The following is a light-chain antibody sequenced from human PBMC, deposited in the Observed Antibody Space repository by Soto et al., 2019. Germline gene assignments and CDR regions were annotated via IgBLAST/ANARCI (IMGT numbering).Light chain of an antibody. CDR3: QQYGSSST. CDR1: QSVRNSY. Sequence: DIVLIQSPGTLSLSPGERATLSLRASQSVRNSYLAWYQQKPGQAPRLLIYGASSRATGIPDRFSGSGSGTDFTLTISRLEPEDFAVYYCQQYGSSSTFGQGTKVDIK. CDR2: GAS. V-gene: IGKV3-20*01. J-gene: IGKJ1*01.